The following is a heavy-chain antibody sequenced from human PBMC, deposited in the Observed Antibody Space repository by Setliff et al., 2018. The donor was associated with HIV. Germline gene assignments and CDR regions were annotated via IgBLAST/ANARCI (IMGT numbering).Heavy chain of an antibody. D-gene: IGHD4-17*01. CDR3: ARDRPPSTVDMLGAFDR. J-gene: IGHJ3*02. CDR2: IYYSGST. CDR1: GDSISSSDYY. V-gene: IGHV4-39*07. Sequence: LSLTCTVSGDSISSSDYYWGWIRQPPGKGLEWIGSIYYSGSTYYNPSLKSRVTISVDTSKNQLSLKLSSVTAADTAVYYCARDRPPSTVDMLGAFDRWGQGTMVTVSS.